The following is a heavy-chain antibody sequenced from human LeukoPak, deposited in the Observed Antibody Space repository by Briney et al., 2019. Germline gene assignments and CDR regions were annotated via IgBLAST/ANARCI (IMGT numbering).Heavy chain of an antibody. CDR3: ARGGRYFDWPKDYYFDY. D-gene: IGHD3-9*01. V-gene: IGHV3-48*03. Sequence: QPGGSLRRSCAASGFTFSSYEMNWVRQAPGKGLEWVSYISSSGSTIYYADSVKGRFTISRDNAKNSLYLQMNSLRAEDTAVYYCARGGRYFDWPKDYYFDYWGQGTLVTVSS. J-gene: IGHJ4*02. CDR2: ISSSGSTI. CDR1: GFTFSSYE.